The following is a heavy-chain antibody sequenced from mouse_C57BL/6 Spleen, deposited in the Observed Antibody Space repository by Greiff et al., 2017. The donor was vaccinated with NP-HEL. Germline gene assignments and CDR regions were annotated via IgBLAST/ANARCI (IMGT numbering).Heavy chain of an antibody. CDR3: ARDPATAGDY. V-gene: IGHV5-4*01. J-gene: IGHJ2*01. D-gene: IGHD1-2*01. CDR1: GFTFSSYA. CDR2: ISDGGSYT. Sequence: DVKLVESGGGLVKPGGSLKLSCAASGFTFSSYAMSWVRQTPEKRLEWVATISDGGSYTYYPDNVKGRFTISRDNAKNNLYLQMSHLKSEDTAMYYCARDPATAGDYWGQGTTLTVSS.